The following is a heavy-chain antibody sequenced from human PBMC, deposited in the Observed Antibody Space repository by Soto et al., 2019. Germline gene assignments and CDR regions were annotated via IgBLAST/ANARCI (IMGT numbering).Heavy chain of an antibody. CDR2: YGGSGESR. D-gene: IGHD3-16*01. J-gene: IGHJ6*03. CDR1: GFSFSTYG. V-gene: IGHV3-23*01. Sequence: DVQLLESGGGLAQRGGSLRLSCAASGFSFSTYGMTWVRQAPGKGLEWVSYGGSGESRYYADSGEGRFTISRDNSKNTLYVQMNSLTAEDTAVYYCVKFRGRAYHYYYIDVWGNGTTVTVSS. CDR3: VKFRGRAYHYYYIDV.